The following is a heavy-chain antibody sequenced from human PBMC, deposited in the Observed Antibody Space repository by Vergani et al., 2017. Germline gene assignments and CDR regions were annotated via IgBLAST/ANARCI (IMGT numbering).Heavy chain of an antibody. V-gene: IGHV3-11*04. D-gene: IGHD6-6*01. Sequence: QVQLVESGGGLVKPGGSLRLSCAASGFTFSDYYMRWIRQAPGKGLEWVSYISSSGSTIYYADSVKGRFTISRDNAKNALYLQMNSLRAEDSAVYYCARDLGTGYYYYYGMDVWGQGTTVTVSS. CDR1: GFTFSDYY. J-gene: IGHJ6*02. CDR2: ISSSGSTI. CDR3: ARDLGTGYYYYYGMDV.